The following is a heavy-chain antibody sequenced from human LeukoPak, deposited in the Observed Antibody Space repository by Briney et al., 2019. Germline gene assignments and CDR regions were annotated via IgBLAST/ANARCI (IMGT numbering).Heavy chain of an antibody. V-gene: IGHV3-23*01. Sequence: GGSLRLSCAAAGFTFNTYATNWVRQAPGKGLEWVSLISGSGGGTYYADSVKGRLTISRDNSKNTLYLQMHSPRAEETAVYYCAKGGNTLLLVPITGDDTFDFWGEGTMVIVSS. CDR3: AKGGNTLLLVPITGDDTFDF. D-gene: IGHD3-22*01. CDR1: GFTFNTYA. J-gene: IGHJ3*01. CDR2: ISGSGGGT.